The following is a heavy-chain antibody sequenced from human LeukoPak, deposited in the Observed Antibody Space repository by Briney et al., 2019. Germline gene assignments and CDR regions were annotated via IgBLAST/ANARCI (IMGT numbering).Heavy chain of an antibody. CDR3: VSGMDWLLYRFDY. CDR1: GFTFSNYW. CDR2: IKTDGSEK. V-gene: IGHV3-7*03. J-gene: IGHJ4*02. D-gene: IGHD3/OR15-3a*01. Sequence: GGSLRLSCAASGFTFSNYWMGWVRQAPGKGLQWVANIKTDGSEKYYVDSVKGRFTISRDNAKNSLYLQMNSLRAEDTAVYYCVSGMDWLLYRFDYWGQGTLVTVSS.